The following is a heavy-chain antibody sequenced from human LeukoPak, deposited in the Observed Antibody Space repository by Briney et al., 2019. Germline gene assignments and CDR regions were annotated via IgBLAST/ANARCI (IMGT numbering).Heavy chain of an antibody. D-gene: IGHD2/OR15-2a*01. V-gene: IGHV4-59*02. Sequence: SETLSLTCVVSGASVSSSHWNWIRQLPGKGLEWIGCLSYTGKTDYNPSLTSRVTISLDTSKNQVSLKLRFVTAANTAVYYCSEGYFEPFAHWGQGILVTVSS. CDR2: LSYTGKT. J-gene: IGHJ4*02. CDR1: GASVSSSH. CDR3: SEGYFEPFAH.